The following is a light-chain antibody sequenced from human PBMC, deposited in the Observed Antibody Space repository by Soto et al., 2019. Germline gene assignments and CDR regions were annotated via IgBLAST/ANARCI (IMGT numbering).Light chain of an antibody. Sequence: DIQMTQSPSSVSGSVGDRVTITCRASQSISSWLAWYQQKPGKAPKLLIYAASNFQSGVPSRFSGSGSGTEFTLTISSLQSDDSATYFCQQYSHLVTFGQGTKVDIK. CDR2: AAS. CDR1: QSISSW. V-gene: IGKV1-5*01. J-gene: IGKJ2*01. CDR3: QQYSHLVT.